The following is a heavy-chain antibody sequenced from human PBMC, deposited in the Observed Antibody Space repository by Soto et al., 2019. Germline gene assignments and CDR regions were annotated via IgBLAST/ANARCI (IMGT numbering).Heavy chain of an antibody. CDR1: GGSISSGDYY. CDR3: ARVGFRAGTTIDY. V-gene: IGHV4-30-4*01. D-gene: IGHD1-7*01. CDR2: IYYSGST. J-gene: IGHJ4*02. Sequence: SETLSLTCTVSGGSISSGDYYWSWIRQPPGKGLEWIGYIYYSGSTYYNPSLKSRVTISVDTSKNQFSLKLSSVTAADTAVYYCARVGFRAGTTIDYWGQGTLVTVSS.